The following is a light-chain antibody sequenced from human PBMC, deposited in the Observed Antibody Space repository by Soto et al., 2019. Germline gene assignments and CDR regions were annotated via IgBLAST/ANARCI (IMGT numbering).Light chain of an antibody. CDR1: QSISSW. CDR2: DAS. J-gene: IGKJ1*01. CDR3: QQYNSYSRT. V-gene: IGKV1-5*01. Sequence: DIQMTQSPSTLSASLGDRVTITCRASQSISSWLAWYQQKPGKAPKLLVYDASSLESGVPSRFSGSVSGTAFTLTISSLQPDDFATYYCQQYNSYSRTFGQGTKVEIK.